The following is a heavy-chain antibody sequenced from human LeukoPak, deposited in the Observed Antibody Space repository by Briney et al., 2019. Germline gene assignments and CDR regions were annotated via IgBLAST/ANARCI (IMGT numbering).Heavy chain of an antibody. CDR1: GFTFSSYS. J-gene: IGHJ4*02. CDR3: ARGRRGYSYGYSRSVYFDY. Sequence: GGSLRLSCAASGFTFSSYSMNWVRQAPGKGLEWVSSITSSGRYIYYADSVKGRFTISRDNSENSLYLQMDSLTAEDTAVYYCARGRRGYSYGYSRSVYFDYWGQGTLVTVSS. D-gene: IGHD5-18*01. V-gene: IGHV3-21*01. CDR2: ITSSGRYI.